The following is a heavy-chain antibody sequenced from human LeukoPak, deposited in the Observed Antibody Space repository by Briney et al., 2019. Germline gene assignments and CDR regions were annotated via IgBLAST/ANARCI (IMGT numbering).Heavy chain of an antibody. J-gene: IGHJ5*02. Sequence: ASVKVSCKASGYTFTSYGISWVRQAPGQGLEWMGWISAYNGNTNYAQKLQGRVTMTTDTSTSTAYMELRSLRSDDTAVYYCARSSLQWLPKRNWFDPRGQGTLVTVFS. V-gene: IGHV1-18*01. D-gene: IGHD6-19*01. CDR2: ISAYNGNT. CDR1: GYTFTSYG. CDR3: ARSSLQWLPKRNWFDP.